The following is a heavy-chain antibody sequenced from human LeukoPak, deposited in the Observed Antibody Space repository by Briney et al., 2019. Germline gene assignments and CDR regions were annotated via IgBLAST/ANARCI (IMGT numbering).Heavy chain of an antibody. J-gene: IGHJ4*02. Sequence: NPGGSLRLSCAASGFTFSGQGMHWVRQVPGKGLEWVALIWYDGSKTSYGDSVKGRFTISRDNSKNTLYLQMDNLRAEDTAVYYCARAGPGLVQDYWGQGTQVTVSS. D-gene: IGHD6-6*01. CDR1: GFTFSGQG. V-gene: IGHV3-33*01. CDR3: ARAGPGLVQDY. CDR2: IWYDGSKT.